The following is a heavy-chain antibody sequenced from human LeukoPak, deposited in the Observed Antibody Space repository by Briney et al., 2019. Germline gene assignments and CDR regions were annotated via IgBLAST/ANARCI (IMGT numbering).Heavy chain of an antibody. CDR3: ARERESYGGPFDY. CDR1: GYTFTSYD. CDR2: MNPNSGNT. D-gene: IGHD4-23*01. V-gene: IGHV1-8*01. J-gene: IGHJ4*02. Sequence: GESLKISCKASGYTFTSYDINWVRQATGQGLEWMGWMNPNSGNTGYAQKFQGRVTMTRNTSISTAYMELSSLRSEDTAVYYCARERESYGGPFDYWGQGTLVTVSS.